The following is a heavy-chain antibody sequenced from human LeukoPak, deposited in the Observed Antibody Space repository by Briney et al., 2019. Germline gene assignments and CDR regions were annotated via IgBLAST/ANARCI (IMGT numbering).Heavy chain of an antibody. CDR1: GFIFSSYG. CDR2: IRYDGSDK. D-gene: IGHD1-26*01. CDR3: AKDSWEVGATSEIDY. J-gene: IGHJ4*01. Sequence: GGSLRLSCAASGFIFSSYGMHWVRQAPGKGLEWVAFIRYDGSDKYYADSVKGRFTISRDNSKNKVYLQMNSLRAEDTAVYYCAKDSWEVGATSEIDYWGQEPWSPSPQ. V-gene: IGHV3-30*02.